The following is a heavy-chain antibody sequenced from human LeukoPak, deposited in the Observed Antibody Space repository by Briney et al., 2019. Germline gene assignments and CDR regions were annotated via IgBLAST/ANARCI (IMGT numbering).Heavy chain of an antibody. Sequence: PGRSLRLSCAASGFTFDDYVMHWVRQAPGKGLEWVSGISWNSGSIGYADSVKGRFTISRDNAKNSLYLQMNSLRAEDTAVYYCARDLTPDYYDSSGYFDYWGQGTLVTVSS. CDR3: ARDLTPDYYDSSGYFDY. CDR2: ISWNSGSI. V-gene: IGHV3-9*01. J-gene: IGHJ4*02. D-gene: IGHD3-22*01. CDR1: GFTFDDYV.